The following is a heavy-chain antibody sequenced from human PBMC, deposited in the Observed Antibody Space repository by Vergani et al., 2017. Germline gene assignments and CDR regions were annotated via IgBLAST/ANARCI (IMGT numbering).Heavy chain of an antibody. CDR1: GFNVGHYW. D-gene: IGHD1-26*01. J-gene: IGHJ3*02. CDR3: APLYIVGATTSTDAFDI. Sequence: VQLVESGGDFVQPGGSLTLSCAASGFNVGHYWMSWVRQAPGKGLEWVAFIRYDGSNKYYADSVKGRFTISRDNSKNTLYLQMNSLRAEDTAVYYCAPLYIVGATTSTDAFDIWGQGTMVTVSS. V-gene: IGHV3-30*02. CDR2: IRYDGSNK.